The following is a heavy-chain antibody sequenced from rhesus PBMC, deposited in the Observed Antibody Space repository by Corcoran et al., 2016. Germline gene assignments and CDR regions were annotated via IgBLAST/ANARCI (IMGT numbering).Heavy chain of an antibody. CDR3: ASPFTAAGGY. CDR1: GYSISRGYY. Sequence: QVQLQESGPGLVKPSETLSLTCAVSGYSISRGYYWGWIRQPPGKGLEYIGYISGSSGSTYYNPSLKSRVTISKDTSKNQFSLKLSSVTAADTAVYYCASPFTAAGGYWGQGVLVTVSS. CDR2: ISGSSGST. V-gene: IGHV4-99*01. J-gene: IGHJ4*01. D-gene: IGHD6-25*01.